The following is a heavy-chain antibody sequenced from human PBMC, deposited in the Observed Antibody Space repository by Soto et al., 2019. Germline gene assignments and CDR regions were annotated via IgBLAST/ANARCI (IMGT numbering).Heavy chain of an antibody. V-gene: IGHV4-59*01. Sequence: TLSLTCTVPGGSISSYYWSWIRQPPGKGLEWIGYIYYSGSTNYNPSLKSRVTISVDTSKDQFSLKLSSVTAADTAVYYCARRYSSGFDYWGQGTLVTVSS. D-gene: IGHD6-19*01. CDR2: IYYSGST. CDR1: GGSISSYY. CDR3: ARRYSSGFDY. J-gene: IGHJ4*02.